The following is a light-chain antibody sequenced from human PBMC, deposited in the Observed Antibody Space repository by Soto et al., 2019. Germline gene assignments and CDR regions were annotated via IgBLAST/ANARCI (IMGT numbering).Light chain of an antibody. V-gene: IGKV1-27*01. CDR1: QGISNY. CDR2: AAS. Sequence: DIQMTQSPSSLSASVGDRVTITCRASQGISNYLAWYQQKPGKVPKLLIYAASTLESGVPSRFSGSGSGTDFTLTISSLQPDDVAPYYCQKYNSAPRTFGQGAKVEIK. CDR3: QKYNSAPRT. J-gene: IGKJ1*01.